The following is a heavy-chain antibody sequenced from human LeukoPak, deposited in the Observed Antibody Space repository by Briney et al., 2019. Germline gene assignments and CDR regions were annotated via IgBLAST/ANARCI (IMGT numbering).Heavy chain of an antibody. J-gene: IGHJ4*02. CDR1: GGSINSGDNY. V-gene: IGHV4-61*08. Sequence: SETLSLTCTVSGGSINSGDNYWSWIRQPPGKGLEWIGYIYYSGSTYYNPSLKSRVTISVDTSKNQFSLKLSSVTAADTAVYYCARMIVIVGPVFGYWGQGTLVTVSS. CDR2: IYYSGST. D-gene: IGHD2/OR15-2a*01. CDR3: ARMIVIVGPVFGY.